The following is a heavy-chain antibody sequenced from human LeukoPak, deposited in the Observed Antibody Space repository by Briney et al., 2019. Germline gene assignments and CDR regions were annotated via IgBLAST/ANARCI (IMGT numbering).Heavy chain of an antibody. D-gene: IGHD2-15*01. V-gene: IGHV3-23*01. J-gene: IGHJ4*02. CDR1: GFTFSSYA. CDR2: ISGSGGST. CDR3: ARGRVVVVAANNFDY. Sequence: GGSLRLSCAASGFTFSSYAMSWVRQAPGKGLEWVSAISGSGGSTYYADSVKGRFTISRDNSKNTLYLQMNSLRAEDTAVYYCARGRVVVVAANNFDYWGQGTLVTVSS.